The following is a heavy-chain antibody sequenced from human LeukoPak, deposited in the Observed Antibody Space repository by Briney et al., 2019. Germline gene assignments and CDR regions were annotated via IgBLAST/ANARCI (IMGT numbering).Heavy chain of an antibody. V-gene: IGHV1-8*01. CDR2: MNPNSGNT. J-gene: IGHJ6*03. Sequence: GASVKVSCKASGYTFTSYDINWVRQATGQGLEWMGWMNPNSGNTGYAQKFQGRVTMARNTSISTAYMELSSLRPEDTAVYYCARFVAYDYMDVWGKGTTVTVSS. CDR1: GYTFTSYD. CDR3: ARFVAYDYMDV.